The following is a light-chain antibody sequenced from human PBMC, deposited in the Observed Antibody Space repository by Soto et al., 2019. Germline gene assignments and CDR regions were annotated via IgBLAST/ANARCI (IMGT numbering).Light chain of an antibody. V-gene: IGKV3-15*01. CDR2: GAS. CDR1: QSVRSN. Sequence: EKVVTPASAPQPLSSRQRANPYSXXSQSVRSNYLAWHQQKPGQAPRLLIFGASTRAAGIPARFSGSGSGTEFTLTISSLQSEDFAVYYCQQYSNWPLTFGGGTKVDNK. CDR3: QQYSNWPLT. J-gene: IGKJ4*01.